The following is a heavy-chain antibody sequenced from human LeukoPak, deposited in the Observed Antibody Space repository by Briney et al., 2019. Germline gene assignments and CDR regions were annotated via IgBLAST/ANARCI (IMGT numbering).Heavy chain of an antibody. Sequence: SETLSLTCTVSGYSISSGYYWGWIRQPPGKGLEWIGSIYHSGSTYYNPSLEGRVTISVDTSKNQFSLRLSSVTAADTAVYYCARGHSPYSGSYGLWGQGTLVTVSS. D-gene: IGHD1-26*01. J-gene: IGHJ4*02. CDR3: ARGHSPYSGSYGL. CDR2: IYHSGST. V-gene: IGHV4-38-2*02. CDR1: GYSISSGYY.